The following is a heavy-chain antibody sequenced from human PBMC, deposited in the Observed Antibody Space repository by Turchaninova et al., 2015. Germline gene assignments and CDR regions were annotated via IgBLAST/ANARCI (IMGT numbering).Heavy chain of an antibody. V-gene: IGHV4-39*01. Sequence: QLQLQESGPGLVKPSETLSLICTVPGGPISNSGYYWGWFPQPPGRGLEWIGSIYYTGYTHFNPSLESRVTISVDTSKNQFSLKLYSVTAADTAVYYCARPRGIVGASGPNAFEIWGQGTMVTVSS. CDR1: GGPISNSGYY. J-gene: IGHJ3*02. CDR2: IYYTGYT. CDR3: ARPRGIVGASGPNAFEI. D-gene: IGHD1-26*01.